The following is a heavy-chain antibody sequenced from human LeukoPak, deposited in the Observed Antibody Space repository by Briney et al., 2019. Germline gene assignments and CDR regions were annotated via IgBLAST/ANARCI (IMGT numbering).Heavy chain of an antibody. Sequence: PGGSLRLSCAASGFTFSRHAMSWVRQAPGKGLGWVSAISGSGGSTYYADSVKGRFTISRDNSKNTLYLQMNSLRAEDTAAYYCAEESPVVVVTAIGHFQHWGQGTLVTVSS. V-gene: IGHV3-23*01. CDR2: ISGSGGST. CDR1: GFTFSRHA. CDR3: AEESPVVVVTAIGHFQH. J-gene: IGHJ1*01. D-gene: IGHD2-21*02.